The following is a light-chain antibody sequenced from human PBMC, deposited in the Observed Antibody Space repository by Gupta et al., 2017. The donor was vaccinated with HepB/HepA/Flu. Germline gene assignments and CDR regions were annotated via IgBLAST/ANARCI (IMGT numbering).Light chain of an antibody. V-gene: IGKV1-39*01. CDR3: QQSYSTPRYT. CDR2: AAS. J-gene: IGKJ2*01. Sequence: DIQMTQSPSSLSASVGDRVTITCRASQSISSYLNWYQEKPGKAPKFLIYAASSLQSGVPSRFGGSGSGTDFTLTISSLQPEDFATYYCQQSYSTPRYTFGQGTKLEIK. CDR1: QSISSY.